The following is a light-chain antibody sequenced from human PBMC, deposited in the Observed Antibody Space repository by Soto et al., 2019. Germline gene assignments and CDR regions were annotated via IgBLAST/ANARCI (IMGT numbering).Light chain of an antibody. Sequence: EIVLTQSPATLSLSPGGRATLSCRASQSVSSYLAWYQQKPGQAPRLLIYDASNSSTGIPATFSGSGSGTDFTLTISSLEPEDFAVYYCQQRSNWPPMYTFGQGTKLEIK. V-gene: IGKV3-11*01. CDR2: DAS. CDR1: QSVSSY. CDR3: QQRSNWPPMYT. J-gene: IGKJ2*01.